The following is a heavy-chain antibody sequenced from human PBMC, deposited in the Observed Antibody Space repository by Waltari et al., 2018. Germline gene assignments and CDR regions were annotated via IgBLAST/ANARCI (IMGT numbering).Heavy chain of an antibody. CDR1: GYTLTELY. J-gene: IGHJ4*02. D-gene: IGHD6-13*01. CDR2: YDPEDGET. V-gene: IGHV1-24*01. Sequence: QVQLVQSGAEVKKPGASVKVSCKVSGYTLTELYMHWVRPAPGKGLEWMGVYDPEDGETIYAQKFQGRVTMTEDTSTDTAYMELSSLRSEDTAVYDCATFHILYSSSWGGYWGQGTLVTVSS. CDR3: ATFHILYSSSWGGY.